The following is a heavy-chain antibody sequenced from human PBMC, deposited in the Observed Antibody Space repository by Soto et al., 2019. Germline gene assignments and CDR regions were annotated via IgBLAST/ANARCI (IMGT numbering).Heavy chain of an antibody. CDR1: GFSLSTSGMC. V-gene: IGHV2-70*11. D-gene: IGHD6-6*01. Sequence: SGPTLVNPTQTLTLTCTFSGFSLSTSGMCVSWIRQPPGKALEWLARIDWDDDKYYSTSPKTRLTISKDTSKNQVVLTMTNMDPVDTATYYCARINSGSSSYVYYMDVWGKGTTVTVSS. CDR3: ARINSGSSSYVYYMDV. CDR2: IDWDDDK. J-gene: IGHJ6*03.